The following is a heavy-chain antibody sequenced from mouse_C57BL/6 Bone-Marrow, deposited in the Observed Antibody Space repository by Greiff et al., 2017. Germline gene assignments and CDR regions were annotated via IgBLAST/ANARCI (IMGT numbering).Heavy chain of an antibody. V-gene: IGHV2-2*01. D-gene: IGHD1-1*01. CDR2: IWSGGST. Sequence: VQLVESGPGLVQPSQSLSITCTVSGFSLTSYGVHWVRQSPGKGLEWLGVIWSGGSTDYNAAFISRLSISKDNSKSQVFFKMNSLQADDTAIYYCARKDYGSSYWYCDVWGTGTTVTVSS. CDR1: GFSLTSYG. CDR3: ARKDYGSSYWYCDV. J-gene: IGHJ1*03.